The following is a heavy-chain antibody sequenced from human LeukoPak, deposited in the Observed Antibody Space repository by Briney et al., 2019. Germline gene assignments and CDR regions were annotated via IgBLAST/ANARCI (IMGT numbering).Heavy chain of an antibody. V-gene: IGHV4-59*12. CDR1: GGSISSYY. CDR2: IYHSGST. CDR3: ARGGKQPSRNNWFDP. D-gene: IGHD6-13*01. Sequence: SETLSLTCTVSGGSISSYYWSWIRQPPGKGLEWIGYIYHSGSTYYNPSLKSRVTISVDRSKNQFSLKLSSVTAADTAVYYCARGGKQPSRNNWFDPWGQGTLVTVSS. J-gene: IGHJ5*02.